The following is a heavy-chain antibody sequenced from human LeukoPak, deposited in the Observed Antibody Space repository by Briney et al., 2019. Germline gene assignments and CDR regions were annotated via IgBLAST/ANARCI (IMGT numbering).Heavy chain of an antibody. CDR2: MRSKAEGETK. Sequence: AWMRSKAEGETKGYAASVKGRFTISRDDSRSRLYLQMNSLKTEDTAVYYCATGVVTGTSRWGQGTLVTVSS. CDR3: ATGVVTGTSR. J-gene: IGHJ4*02. V-gene: IGHV3-15*01. D-gene: IGHD1-1*01.